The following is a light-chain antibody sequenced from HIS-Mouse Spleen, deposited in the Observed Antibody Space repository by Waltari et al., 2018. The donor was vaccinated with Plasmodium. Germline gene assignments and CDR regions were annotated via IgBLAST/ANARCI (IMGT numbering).Light chain of an antibody. V-gene: IGLV4-69*01. CDR1: SGHSSYA. J-gene: IGLJ3*02. CDR2: LNSDGSH. CDR3: QTWGTGFWV. Sequence: QLVLTQSPSASASLGASVKLTCTLSSGHSSYAIAWHQQQPEKGPRYLMKLNSDGSHSKGDGIPERFSGSSSGAGRYLTISSLQSEDEADYYCQTWGTGFWVFGGGTKLTVL.